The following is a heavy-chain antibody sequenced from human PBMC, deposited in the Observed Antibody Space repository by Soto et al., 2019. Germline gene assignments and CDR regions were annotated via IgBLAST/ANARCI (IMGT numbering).Heavy chain of an antibody. CDR1: GFTFSSYA. CDR3: AKDGVDYYDSSGYFFGAFDI. CDR2: ISGSGGST. J-gene: IGHJ3*02. D-gene: IGHD3-22*01. V-gene: IGHV3-23*01. Sequence: GGSLRLSCAASGFTFSSYAMSWVRQAPGKGLEWVSAISGSGGSTYYADSVKGRFTISRDNSKNTLYLQMNSLRAEDTAVYYCAKDGVDYYDSSGYFFGAFDIWGQGTMVTVSS.